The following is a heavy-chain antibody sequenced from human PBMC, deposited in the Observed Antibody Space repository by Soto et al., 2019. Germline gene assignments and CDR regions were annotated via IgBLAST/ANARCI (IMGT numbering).Heavy chain of an antibody. CDR3: ARDLTPGVVDH. V-gene: IGHV1-18*01. CDR2: ISAYNGNT. J-gene: IGHJ4*02. CDR1: GYTFTSYG. D-gene: IGHD3-22*01. Sequence: ASVKVSCKSSGYTFTSYGISWVRQAPGQGLEWMGWISAYNGNTKYAQKLQGRVTMTTDTSTSTAYMELRSLRSDDTAVYYCARDLTPGVVDHWGQGTLVTVSS.